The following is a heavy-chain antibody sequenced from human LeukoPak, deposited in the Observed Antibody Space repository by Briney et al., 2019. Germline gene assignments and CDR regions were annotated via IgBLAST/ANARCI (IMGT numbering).Heavy chain of an antibody. J-gene: IGHJ4*02. Sequence: SETLSLTCTVSGVSISAYFWTWIRQPAGKGLEWIGRIYTSGTINYSPSLESRLTMSLDTSKNQISLRLSSVTAADTGVYYCARKDGDFWGQGTLVTVSS. V-gene: IGHV4-4*07. CDR3: ARKDGDF. CDR2: IYTSGTI. CDR1: GVSISAYF.